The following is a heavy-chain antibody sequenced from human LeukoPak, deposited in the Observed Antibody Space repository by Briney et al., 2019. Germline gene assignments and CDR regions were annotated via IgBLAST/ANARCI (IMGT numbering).Heavy chain of an antibody. CDR2: IYTSGST. CDR1: GGSISSYY. Sequence: SETLSLTCTVSGGSISSYYWSWIRQPAGKGLEWIGRIYTSGSTNYNPSLKSRVTMSVDTSKNQFSLKLSSVTAADTAVYYCARGRNYLRSGPPDYWGQGTLVTVSS. J-gene: IGHJ4*02. CDR3: ARGRNYLRSGPPDY. D-gene: IGHD1-7*01. V-gene: IGHV4-4*07.